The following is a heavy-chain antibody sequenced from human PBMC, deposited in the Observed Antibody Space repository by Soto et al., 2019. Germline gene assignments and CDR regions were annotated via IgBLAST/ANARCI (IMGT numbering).Heavy chain of an antibody. V-gene: IGHV3-23*01. CDR2: ISGNGGST. J-gene: IGHJ3*02. D-gene: IGHD6-6*01. CDR3: ARDVGSSPPFDAFDI. Sequence: PGGSLRLSCAASGFAFSDYDMSWVRQAPGKGLEWVSAISGNGGSTYYADSVKGRFTISRDNAKNSLYLQMNSLRAEDTAVYYCARDVGSSPPFDAFDIWGQGTMVTVSS. CDR1: GFAFSDYD.